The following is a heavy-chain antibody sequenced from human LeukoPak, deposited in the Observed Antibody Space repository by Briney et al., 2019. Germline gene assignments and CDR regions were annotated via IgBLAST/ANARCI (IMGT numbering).Heavy chain of an antibody. V-gene: IGHV3-23*01. CDR2: ISGSGGST. CDR3: AKDELVVITFGAYFDY. D-gene: IGHD3-22*01. J-gene: IGHJ4*02. CDR1: GFTFSSYA. Sequence: GGSLRPSCAASGFTFSSYAMSWVRQAPGKGLEWVSAISGSGGSTYYADSVKGRFTISRDNSKNTLYLQMNSLRAEDTAVYYCAKDELVVITFGAYFDYWGQGTLVTVSS.